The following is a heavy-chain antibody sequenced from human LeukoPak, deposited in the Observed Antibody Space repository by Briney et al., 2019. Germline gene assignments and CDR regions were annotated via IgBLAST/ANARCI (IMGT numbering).Heavy chain of an antibody. V-gene: IGHV4-4*07. Sequence: PSETLSLTRTVSGGSISSYYWSWIRQPAGKGLEWIGRIYTSGSTNYNPSLKSRVTMSVDTSKNQFSLKLSSVTAADTAVYYCARSDNDYSSSYYFDYWGQGTLVTVSS. D-gene: IGHD4-11*01. CDR3: ARSDNDYSSSYYFDY. CDR2: IYTSGST. J-gene: IGHJ4*02. CDR1: GGSISSYY.